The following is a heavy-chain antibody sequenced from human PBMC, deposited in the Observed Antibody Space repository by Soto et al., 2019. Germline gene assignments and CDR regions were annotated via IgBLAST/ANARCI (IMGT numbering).Heavy chain of an antibody. CDR1: GGSFSGYY. Sequence: SETLSLTCAVYGGSFSGYYWSWIRQPPGKGLEWIGEINQSGSTNYKSSLKSRVTISVDTSENQFSLKLSSVTAADTAVYYCAAADWGHNFYYGMDVWGQGTTVTVSS. J-gene: IGHJ6*02. V-gene: IGHV4-34*01. CDR2: INQSGST. D-gene: IGHD7-27*01. CDR3: AAADWGHNFYYGMDV.